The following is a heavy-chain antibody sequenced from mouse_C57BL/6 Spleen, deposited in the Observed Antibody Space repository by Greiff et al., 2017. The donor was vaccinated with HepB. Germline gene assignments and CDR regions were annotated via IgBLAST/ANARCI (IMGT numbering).Heavy chain of an antibody. D-gene: IGHD2-3*01. V-gene: IGHV1-72*01. CDR1: GYTFTSYW. CDR2: IDPNSGGT. CDR3: ARGAEDGYYDDYAMDY. J-gene: IGHJ4*01. Sequence: QVQLQQPGAELVKPGASVKLSCKASGYTFTSYWMHWVKQRPGRGLEWIGRIDPNSGGTKYNEKFKSKATLTVDKPSSTAYMQLSSLTSEDSAVYYWARGAEDGYYDDYAMDYWGQGTSVTVSS.